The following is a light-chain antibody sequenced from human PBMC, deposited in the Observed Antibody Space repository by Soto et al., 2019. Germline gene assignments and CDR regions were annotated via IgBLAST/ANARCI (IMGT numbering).Light chain of an antibody. CDR3: NSYTSSSTWV. CDR1: NSDIGSYKY. Sequence: QSALTQPASVSGSPGQSITISCAGSNSDIGSYKYVSWYQQHPGKAPKLMIYEVSKRPSGVSNRFSGSKSGNTASLTISGLQAEDEADYYCNSYTSSSTWVFGGGTKVTVL. J-gene: IGLJ3*02. CDR2: EVS. V-gene: IGLV2-14*01.